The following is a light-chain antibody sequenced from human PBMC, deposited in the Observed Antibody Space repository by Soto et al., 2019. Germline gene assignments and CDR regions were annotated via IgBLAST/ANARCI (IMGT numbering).Light chain of an antibody. CDR3: KQSFT. CDR2: KAS. CDR1: QSISSW. J-gene: IGKJ3*01. V-gene: IGKV1-5*03. Sequence: DIQMTQSPSTLSASVGDRGTITCRASQSISSWLAWYQQKPGKAPKLMIYKASSLESGVRSRFSGSGSRTEFTLTLSSLLPDDFATYYCKQSFTFGPGTKVDIK.